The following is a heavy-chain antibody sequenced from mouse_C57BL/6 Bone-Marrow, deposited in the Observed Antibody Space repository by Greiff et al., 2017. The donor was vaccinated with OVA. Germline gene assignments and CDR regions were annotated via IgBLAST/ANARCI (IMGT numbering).Heavy chain of an antibody. D-gene: IGHD2-3*01. CDR2: IWTGGGT. CDR1: GFSLTSYA. CDR3: ARMGGYDGYYVGYFDV. J-gene: IGHJ1*03. V-gene: IGHV2-9-1*01. Sequence: VMLVESGPGLVAPSQSLSITCTVSGFSLTSYAISWVRQPPGKGLEWLGVIWTGGGTNYNSALKSRLSISKDNSKSQVFLKMNSLQTDDTARYYCARMGGYDGYYVGYFDVWGTGTTVTVSS.